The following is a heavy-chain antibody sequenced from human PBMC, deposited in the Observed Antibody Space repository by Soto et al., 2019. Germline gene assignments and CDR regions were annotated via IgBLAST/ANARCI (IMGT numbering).Heavy chain of an antibody. CDR3: AREASSSSAPEFDY. D-gene: IGHD6-6*01. J-gene: IGHJ4*02. Sequence: GGSLRLSCAASGFTFSSYSMNWVRQAPGKGLEWVSSISSSSSYIYYADSVKGRFTISRDNAKNSLYLQMNSLRAEDTAVYYCAREASSSSAPEFDYWGQGTLVTVSS. CDR1: GFTFSSYS. CDR2: ISSSSSYI. V-gene: IGHV3-21*01.